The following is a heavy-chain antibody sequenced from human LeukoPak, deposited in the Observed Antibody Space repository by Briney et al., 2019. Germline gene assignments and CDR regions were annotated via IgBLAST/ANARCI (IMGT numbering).Heavy chain of an antibody. CDR1: VFTFRSYA. D-gene: IGHD3-3*01. J-gene: IGHJ5*02. Sequence: GGTLRLSRAPSVFTFRSYAMSWVPDAPGRGRGGVLAIRGSGGSTYYTDSAKGRFPIPRDHPKNTLHRQMNRQRAEDQPVYYCAILPRITSFGTPGPDPWGQGTLVTVSS. CDR3: AILPRITSFGTPGPDP. V-gene: IGHV3-23*01. CDR2: IRGSGGST.